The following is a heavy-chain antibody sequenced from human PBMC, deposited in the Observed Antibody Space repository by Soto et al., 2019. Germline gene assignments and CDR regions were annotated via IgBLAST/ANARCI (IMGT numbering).Heavy chain of an antibody. CDR3: ARGGKGLLQPNWFDP. J-gene: IGHJ5*02. V-gene: IGHV3-30-3*01. Sequence: VGSLRLSCAACGFTFSSYAMHWVRQAPGTGLEWVAVISYDGSNKYYADSVMGRLSISRDNSKNTLYLQMNSLRAEDTAVYYCARGGKGLLQPNWFDPWGQGNLVTVSS. D-gene: IGHD3-22*01. CDR1: GFTFSSYA. CDR2: ISYDGSNK.